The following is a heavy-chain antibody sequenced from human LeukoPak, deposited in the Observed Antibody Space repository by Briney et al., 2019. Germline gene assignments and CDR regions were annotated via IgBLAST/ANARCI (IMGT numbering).Heavy chain of an antibody. CDR3: ARERRKSFDP. CDR2: ISTSSSSI. Sequence: PGRSLRLSCAASGFTFSNYSMNWVRQAPGKGLEWVSCISTSSSSIYYADSVKGRFTISRDNAKNSLYLQMNSLRAEDTAVYYCARERRKSFDPWGQGTLVTVSS. CDR1: GFTFSNYS. J-gene: IGHJ5*02. V-gene: IGHV3-48*01.